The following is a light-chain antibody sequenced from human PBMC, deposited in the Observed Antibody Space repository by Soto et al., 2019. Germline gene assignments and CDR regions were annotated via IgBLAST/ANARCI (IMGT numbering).Light chain of an antibody. CDR3: SSYTSSSTLE. CDR1: SSDVGGYNY. V-gene: IGLV2-14*01. J-gene: IGLJ3*02. Sequence: QSALTQPASVSGSPGQSITISCTGTSSDVGGYNYVSWYQQHPGKAPKLMIYEVSNRHSGVSNRVSGSKSGNTASLTISGRQAEDEADYYGSSYTSSSTLEFGVGTKLTVL. CDR2: EVS.